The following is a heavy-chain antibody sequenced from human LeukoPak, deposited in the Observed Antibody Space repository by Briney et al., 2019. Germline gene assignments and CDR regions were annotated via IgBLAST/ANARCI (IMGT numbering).Heavy chain of an antibody. CDR3: ARAGLPRDAFDI. CDR2: VYHSGST. J-gene: IGHJ3*02. CDR1: GYSISSDYY. D-gene: IGHD3-16*01. V-gene: IGHV4-38-2*02. Sequence: SETLSLTCTVSGYSISSDYYWGWIRQPPGKGLEWIGSVYHSGSTYYNPSLKSRVTISVDTSKNQFSLKLSSVTAADTAVYYCARAGLPRDAFDIWGQGTMVTVSS.